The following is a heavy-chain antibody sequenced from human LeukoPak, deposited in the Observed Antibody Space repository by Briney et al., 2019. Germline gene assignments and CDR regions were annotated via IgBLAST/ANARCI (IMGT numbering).Heavy chain of an antibody. V-gene: IGHV4-61*02. CDR3: VRSDDFWSGYYGY. D-gene: IGHD3-3*01. CDR1: GGSISSGSYY. Sequence: SETLSLTCTVSGGSISSGSYYWSWIRQPAGKGLEWIGRIYTSGSTNYNPSLKSRVTLSVDTSKNQFSLKLSSVTAADTAVYYCVRSDDFWSGYYGYWGQGTLVTVSS. CDR2: IYTSGST. J-gene: IGHJ4*02.